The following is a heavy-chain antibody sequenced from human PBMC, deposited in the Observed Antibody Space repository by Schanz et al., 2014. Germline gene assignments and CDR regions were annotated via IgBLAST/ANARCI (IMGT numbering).Heavy chain of an antibody. Sequence: QVQLLQFGGGVVQPGRSLRLSCAASGFTFSSYAMHWVRQAPGKGLEWVAVIWNNGVTKYYADSVKGRFTISRDNAKNSLYLQMNSLRAEDTAVYYCAKAEYDILTDSYSRLDPWGQGTLVTVSS. V-gene: IGHV3-33*03. CDR1: GFTFSSYA. CDR3: AKAEYDILTDSYSRLDP. CDR2: IWNNGVTK. D-gene: IGHD3-9*01. J-gene: IGHJ5*02.